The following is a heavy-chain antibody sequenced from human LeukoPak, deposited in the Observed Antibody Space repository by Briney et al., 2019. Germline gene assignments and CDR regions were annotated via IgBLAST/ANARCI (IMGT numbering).Heavy chain of an antibody. V-gene: IGHV3-21*01. CDR1: GFSFSTYN. CDR2: ITSTGSYV. J-gene: IGHJ6*03. D-gene: IGHD2-2*01. Sequence: GGSLRLSCEASGFSFSTYNMNWVRQAPGKRLEWISSITSTGSYVFYADSVRGRFTISRDNAKKSLYLQMNSLRADDTGVYYCARDPPAAVGGGYYYYMDVWGKGTTVTVSS. CDR3: ARDPPAAVGGGYYYYMDV.